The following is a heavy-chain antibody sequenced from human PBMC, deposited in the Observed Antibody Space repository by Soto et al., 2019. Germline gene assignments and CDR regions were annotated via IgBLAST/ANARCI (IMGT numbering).Heavy chain of an antibody. CDR2: IIPIFGTA. D-gene: IGHD6-6*01. J-gene: IGHJ3*02. Sequence: SVKVSCKASGGTFSSYAISWVRQAPGQGLEWMGGIIPIFGTANYAQKFQGRVTITADESTSTAYMELSSLRSEDTAVYYCARDESIAVAFDTWGQGTMVTVSS. CDR1: GGTFSSYA. V-gene: IGHV1-69*13. CDR3: ARDESIAVAFDT.